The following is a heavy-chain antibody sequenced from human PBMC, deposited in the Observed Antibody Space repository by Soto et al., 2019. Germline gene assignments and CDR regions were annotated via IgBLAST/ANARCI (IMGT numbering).Heavy chain of an antibody. V-gene: IGHV3-9*01. Sequence: PGGSLRLSCVASGFNFADYAMHWVRQAPGEGPEWVSGISWDGGRIGYADSVKGRFTISRDNAKKSLFLQMNSLRPEDSALYYCAKVVLRATQPRYYFYGMDVWGQGTTVTVSS. CDR2: ISWDGGRI. D-gene: IGHD1-26*01. CDR1: GFNFADYA. J-gene: IGHJ6*02. CDR3: AKVVLRATQPRYYFYGMDV.